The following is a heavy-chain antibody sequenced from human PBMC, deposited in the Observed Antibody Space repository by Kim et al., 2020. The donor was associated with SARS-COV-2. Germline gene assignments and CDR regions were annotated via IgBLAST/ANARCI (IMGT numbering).Heavy chain of an antibody. V-gene: IGHV1-2*02. Sequence: ASVKVSCKASGYTFTGYYMHWVRQAPGQGLEWMGWINPNSGGTNYAQKFQGRVTMTRDTSISTAYMELSRLRSDDTAVYYCATNYCSSTSCYLDYYYYGMDVWGQGTTVTVSS. CDR2: INPNSGGT. CDR3: ATNYCSSTSCYLDYYYYGMDV. D-gene: IGHD2-2*01. CDR1: GYTFTGYY. J-gene: IGHJ6*02.